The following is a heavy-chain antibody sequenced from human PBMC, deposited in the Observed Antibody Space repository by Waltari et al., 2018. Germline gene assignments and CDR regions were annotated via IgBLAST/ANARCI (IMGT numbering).Heavy chain of an antibody. V-gene: IGHV1-69*14. CDR2: IIPIFGTA. D-gene: IGHD3-10*01. CDR3: ARGGGELLRRYYYYYMDV. Sequence: QVQLVQSGAEVKKPGSSVKVSCKASGGTFSSYAISWVRQAPGQGLEWMGGIIPIFGTANYAQKFQGRVTITAEKSTSTAYMELSSLRSEDTAVYYCARGGGELLRRYYYYYMDVWGKGTTVTVSS. CDR1: GGTFSSYA. J-gene: IGHJ6*03.